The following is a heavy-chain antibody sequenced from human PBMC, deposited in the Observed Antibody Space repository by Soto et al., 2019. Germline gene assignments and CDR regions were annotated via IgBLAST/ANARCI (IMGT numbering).Heavy chain of an antibody. J-gene: IGHJ5*02. CDR3: ARASRAVVGATDWFDP. V-gene: IGHV6-1*01. D-gene: IGHD1-26*01. CDR1: GESVSSNSAA. Sequence: SQTLSLTCAISGESVSSNSAAWNWIRQSPSRGLEWLGRTYYRSKWYNDYAVSVKSRITISPDTSKNQFSLQLNSVTPEDTAVYYCARASRAVVGATDWFDPWGQGTLVTVSS. CDR2: TYYRSKWYN.